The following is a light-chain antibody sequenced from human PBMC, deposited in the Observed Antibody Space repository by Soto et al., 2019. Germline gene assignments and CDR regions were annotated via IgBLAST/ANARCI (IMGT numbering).Light chain of an antibody. J-gene: IGKJ1*01. V-gene: IGKV3-20*01. CDR1: QSVSSSY. CDR3: QQYGNSRGT. CDR2: GAS. Sequence: EIVLTQSPATLSLSPGERATLSCRASQSVSSSYLAWYPPKPGQAPRLLIYGASSRATGIPDRFSGSGSGTDFTLTISRLEPEDFALYSCQQYGNSRGTCGQGTKGDIK.